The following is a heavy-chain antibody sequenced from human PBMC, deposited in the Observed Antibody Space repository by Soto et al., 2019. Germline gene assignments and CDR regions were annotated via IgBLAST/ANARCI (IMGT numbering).Heavy chain of an antibody. J-gene: IGHJ6*02. D-gene: IGHD6-6*01. V-gene: IGHV1-18*04. CDR3: ARPIRSSSSGYYYYGMDV. CDR1: GYTFTSYG. Sequence: QVQLVQSGAEVKKPGASVKVSCKASGYTFTSYGISWVRQAPGQGLEWMGWISAYNGNTKYAQKLQGRLTMTTDTSTSTAYMELRSLRSDDTAVYYCARPIRSSSSGYYYYGMDVWGQGTTVTVSS. CDR2: ISAYNGNT.